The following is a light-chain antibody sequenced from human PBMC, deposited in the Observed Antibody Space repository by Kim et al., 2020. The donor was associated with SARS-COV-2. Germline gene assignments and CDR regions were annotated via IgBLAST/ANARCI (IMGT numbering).Light chain of an antibody. CDR2: AIS. CDR3: QQYGGSPPYS. CDR1: QSVSSSY. V-gene: IGKV3-20*01. Sequence: ETVLTQSPGTLSLTPGERATLSCRASQSVSSSYLAWYQQKPGQAPRLLLYAISSRATGIPDRFSGSGSGTDFTLTISRLEPEDFAVYYCQQYGGSPPYSFGQGTKLEI. J-gene: IGKJ2*03.